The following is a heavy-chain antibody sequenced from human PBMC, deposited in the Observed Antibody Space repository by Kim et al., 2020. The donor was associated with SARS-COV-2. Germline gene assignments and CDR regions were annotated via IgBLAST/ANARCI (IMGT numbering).Heavy chain of an antibody. V-gene: IGHV3-9*01. D-gene: IGHD6-6*01. CDR1: GFKFERFA. CDR3: TRDLVPGGADY. CDR2: LSLDSDRI. J-gene: IGHJ4*02. Sequence: GGSLRLSCEMSGFKFERFAVHWVRQPPGKGLEWVSGLSLDSDRIGYADSVKGRFTVSRDKAKDTLYPQMNSLRIEDTAFYYCTRDLVPGGADYWGQGTLVTVSS.